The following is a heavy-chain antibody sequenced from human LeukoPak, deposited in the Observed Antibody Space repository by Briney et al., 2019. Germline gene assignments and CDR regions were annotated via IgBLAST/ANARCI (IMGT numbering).Heavy chain of an antibody. CDR2: ISAYNGNT. CDR1: GYTFTSYG. J-gene: IGHJ4*02. CDR3: ARGKVQRGYSGYFD. V-gene: IGHV1-18*03. D-gene: IGHD5-12*01. Sequence: EASVKVSCKASGYTFTSYGISWVRQAPGQGLEWMGWISAYNGNTNYAQKLQGRVTMTTDTSASTAYMELSSLRSEDMAVYYCARGKVQRGYSGYFDWGQGTLVTVSS.